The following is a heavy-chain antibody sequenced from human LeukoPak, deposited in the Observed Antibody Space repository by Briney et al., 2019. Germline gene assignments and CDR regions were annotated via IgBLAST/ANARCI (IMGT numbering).Heavy chain of an antibody. Sequence: SETLSLTCTVSGGSISSSSYYWGWIRQPPGKGLEWIGSIYYSGSTYYNPSLKSRVTISVDTSKNQFSLKLSSVTAADTAVYYCARDGAYNWNDPHFDYWGQGTLVTVSS. CDR2: IYYSGST. V-gene: IGHV4-39*07. CDR1: GGSISSSSYY. CDR3: ARDGAYNWNDPHFDY. J-gene: IGHJ4*02. D-gene: IGHD1-20*01.